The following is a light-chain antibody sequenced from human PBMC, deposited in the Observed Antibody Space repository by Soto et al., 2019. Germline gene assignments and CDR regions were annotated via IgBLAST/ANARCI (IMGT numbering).Light chain of an antibody. J-gene: IGKJ1*01. Sequence: DLQMTQSPSSLSASIGDRVTITCRASQSIDSYLSWYQHKPGKAPKLLIYAASTFQSGVPSRFSGSGSGTDFTLTISGLQSVDSASYFCQQSYTTPRTFGLRTRVEIK. CDR1: QSIDSY. CDR2: AAS. V-gene: IGKV1-39*01. CDR3: QQSYTTPRT.